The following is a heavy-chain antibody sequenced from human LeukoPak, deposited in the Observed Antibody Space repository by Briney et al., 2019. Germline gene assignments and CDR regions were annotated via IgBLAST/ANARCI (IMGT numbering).Heavy chain of an antibody. D-gene: IGHD5-18*01. Sequence: SVKVSCKASGGTFSSYAISWVRQAPGQGLEWMGRIIPIFGTANYAQKFQGRVTITTDESTSTAYMELSRLRSDDTAVYYCARDPAMVTGYEYYFDYWGQGTLVTVSS. CDR2: IIPIFGTA. CDR1: GGTFSSYA. J-gene: IGHJ4*02. CDR3: ARDPAMVTGYEYYFDY. V-gene: IGHV1-69*05.